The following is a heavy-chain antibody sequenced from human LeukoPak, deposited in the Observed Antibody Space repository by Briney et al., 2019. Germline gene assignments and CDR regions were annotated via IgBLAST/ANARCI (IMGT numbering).Heavy chain of an antibody. Sequence: ASVKVSCKASGYTFTTFGITWVRQAPGQGLEWMGWISTYNGSTNYAQNLQGRVTMTTDTSTSTAYMELRSLTSDDTAVYYCARVGADCSDGNCYWGQGTLVTVSS. CDR3: ARVGADCSDGNCY. V-gene: IGHV1-18*01. CDR1: GYTFTTFG. D-gene: IGHD2-15*01. J-gene: IGHJ4*02. CDR2: ISTYNGST.